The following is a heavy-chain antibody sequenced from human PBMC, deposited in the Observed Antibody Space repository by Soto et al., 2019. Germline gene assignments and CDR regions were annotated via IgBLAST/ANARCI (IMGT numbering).Heavy chain of an antibody. D-gene: IGHD3-10*01. J-gene: IGHJ5*02. Sequence: PGGSLRLSCAASGFTFNSYAMSWVRQAPGKGLEWVSAISASGDSTYYADAVKGRFTISRDNSKNTLYLEMNSLRAEDTALYYCEKTTITTPTGIFWFEPWGQGTLVTVSS. V-gene: IGHV3-23*01. CDR3: EKTTITTPTGIFWFEP. CDR2: ISASGDST. CDR1: GFTFNSYA.